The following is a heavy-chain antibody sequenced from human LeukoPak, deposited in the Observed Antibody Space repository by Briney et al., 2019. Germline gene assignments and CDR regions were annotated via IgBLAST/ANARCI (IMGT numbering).Heavy chain of an antibody. D-gene: IGHD2-2*01. Sequence: SETLSLTCTVSGGSISSSSYYWGWIRQPPGKGLEWIGSIYYSGSTYYNPSLKSRVTISVDTSKNQFSLKLSSVTAADTAVYYCARGRRYCSSTSCAKPNYFDYWGQGTLVTVSS. CDR1: GGSISSSSYY. CDR3: ARGRRYCSSTSCAKPNYFDY. V-gene: IGHV4-39*07. J-gene: IGHJ4*02. CDR2: IYYSGST.